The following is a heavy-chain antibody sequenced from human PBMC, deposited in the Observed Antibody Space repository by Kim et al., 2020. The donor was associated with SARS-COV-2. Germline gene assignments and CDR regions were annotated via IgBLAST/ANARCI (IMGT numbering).Heavy chain of an antibody. V-gene: IGHV3-23*01. Sequence: ASSGDTYYADTVEGRFTITRDNSKNTLYLQMNSLRVEDTAIYYCAKAWGRDWSQGTLVTVSS. D-gene: IGHD3-16*01. CDR3: AKAWGRD. J-gene: IGHJ4*02. CDR2: ASSGDT.